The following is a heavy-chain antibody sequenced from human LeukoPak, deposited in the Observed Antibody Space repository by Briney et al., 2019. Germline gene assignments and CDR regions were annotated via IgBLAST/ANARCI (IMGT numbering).Heavy chain of an antibody. J-gene: IGHJ4*02. D-gene: IGHD6-13*01. CDR1: GFTFSSYS. CDR2: ISSSSSYI. V-gene: IGHV3-21*01. CDR3: ATLDSSWEWYFDY. Sequence: GGSLRLSCAASGFTFSSYSMNWVRQAPGKGLEWVSSISSSSSYIYYADSVKGRFTISRDNAKNSLYLQMKSLRAEDTAVYYCATLDSSWEWYFDYWGQGTLVTVSS.